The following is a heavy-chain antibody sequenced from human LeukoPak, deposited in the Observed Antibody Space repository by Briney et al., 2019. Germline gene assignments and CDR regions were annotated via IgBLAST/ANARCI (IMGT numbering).Heavy chain of an antibody. V-gene: IGHV3-23*01. CDR3: AREGSDNSVYALDF. CDR1: GFTFGSYA. CDR2: ITGSTGTA. J-gene: IGHJ4*02. D-gene: IGHD2-2*01. Sequence: PGGSLRLSCAASGFTFGSYAMNWVRQAPGKGLEWVSAITGSTGTAYYADSVKGRFTVSRDNSKNTLYLQVNSLRAEDTAVYYCAREGSDNSVYALDFWGQETLVTVSS.